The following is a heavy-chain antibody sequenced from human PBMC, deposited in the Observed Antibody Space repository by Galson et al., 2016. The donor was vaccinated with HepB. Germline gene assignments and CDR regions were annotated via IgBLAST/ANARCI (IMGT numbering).Heavy chain of an antibody. V-gene: IGHV1-2*02. CDR1: GYSFTGYY. D-gene: IGHD1-1*01. Sequence: SVKVSCKASGYSFTGYYLHWVRQAPGQGLEWMGWINSNNGVTKYAPKFQGRVTMTRDTSSTTVYMELSSLSSDDTAVYFCVGYNWGMGPGTYDIWGQGTMVAVSS. J-gene: IGHJ3*02. CDR2: INSNNGVT. CDR3: VGYNWGMGPGTYDI.